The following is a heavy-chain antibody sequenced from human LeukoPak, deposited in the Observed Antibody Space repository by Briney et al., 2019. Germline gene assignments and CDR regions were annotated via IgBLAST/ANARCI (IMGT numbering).Heavy chain of an antibody. V-gene: IGHV3-21*01. J-gene: IGHJ4*02. CDR2: ISSSSSYI. D-gene: IGHD5-18*01. CDR3: ARAEYSYGEFDY. CDR1: GFTFSSYS. Sequence: GGSLRLSCAASGFTFSSYSMNWVRQAPGKGPEWVSSISSSSSYIYYADSVKGRFTISRDNAKNSLYLQMNSLRAEDTAVYYCARAEYSYGEFDYWGQGTLVTVSS.